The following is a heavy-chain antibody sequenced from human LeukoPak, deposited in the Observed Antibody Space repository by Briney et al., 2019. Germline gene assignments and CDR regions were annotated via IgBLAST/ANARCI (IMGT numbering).Heavy chain of an antibody. D-gene: IGHD1-26*01. CDR3: ARGPGSYFGY. J-gene: IGHJ4*02. CDR1: GFTFSSYA. V-gene: IGHV3-21*01. Sequence: GGSLRLSCAASGFTFSSYAMSWVRQAPGKGLEWVSSISSSSSYIYYADSVKGRFTISRDNAKNSLYLQMNSLRAEDTAVYYCARGPGSYFGYWGQGTLVTVSS. CDR2: ISSSSSYI.